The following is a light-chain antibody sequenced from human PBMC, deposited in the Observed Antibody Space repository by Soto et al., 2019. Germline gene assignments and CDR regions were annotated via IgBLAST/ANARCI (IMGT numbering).Light chain of an antibody. J-gene: IGKJ4*01. CDR1: QSVRSH. CDR2: GES. Sequence: PGDGATLSCRASQSVRSHLAWFQQKPGQPPRLLIFGESTRATGVPARFSGSGSGTEFTLIISSLQSEDFAVYFCQQYNNWPLTFGGGTKVDIK. V-gene: IGKV3-15*01. CDR3: QQYNNWPLT.